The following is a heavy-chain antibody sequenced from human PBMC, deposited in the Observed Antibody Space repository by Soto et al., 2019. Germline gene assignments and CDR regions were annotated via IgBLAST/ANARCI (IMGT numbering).Heavy chain of an antibody. V-gene: IGHV3-23*01. CDR2: ISDSGVST. D-gene: IGHD2-2*01. CDR3: AKAATYCDSTSCLRPANPDV. CDR1: GFTFRSYA. J-gene: IGHJ6*02. Sequence: GSLKLSCATSGFTFRSYAMTWVRPAPGKGLGFVSAISDSGVSTYYTDSVKGRFTISRDNSKNTLYLQMNSLRAEDTAVYFCAKAATYCDSTSCLRPANPDVWGQGTTVTVSS.